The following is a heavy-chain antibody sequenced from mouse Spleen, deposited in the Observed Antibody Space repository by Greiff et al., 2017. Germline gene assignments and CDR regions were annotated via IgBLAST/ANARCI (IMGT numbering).Heavy chain of an antibody. J-gene: IGHJ2*01. CDR3: ARDRGYYGSGFDY. CDR1: GFTFSDYY. CDR2: INYDGSST. V-gene: IGHV5-16*01. D-gene: IGHD1-1*01. Sequence: EVKLMESEGGLVQPGSSMKLSCTASGFTFSDYYMAWVRQVPEKGLEWVANINYDGSSTYYLDSLKSRFIISRDNAKNILYLQMSSLKSEDTATYYCARDRGYYGSGFDYWGQGTTLTVSS.